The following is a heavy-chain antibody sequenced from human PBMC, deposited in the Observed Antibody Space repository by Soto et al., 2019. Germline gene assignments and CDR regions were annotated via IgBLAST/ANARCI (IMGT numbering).Heavy chain of an antibody. CDR1: GGSISSYY. CDR2: IYTSGST. CDR3: ARDPSSSWYEGYYFDY. V-gene: IGHV4-4*07. D-gene: IGHD6-13*01. J-gene: IGHJ4*02. Sequence: KSSETLSLPCTVSGGSISSYYWSWIRQPAGKGLEWIGRIYTSGSTNYSPSLKSRVTMSVDTSKNQFSLKLSSVTAADTAVYYCARDPSSSWYEGYYFDYWGKGXRVTVSS.